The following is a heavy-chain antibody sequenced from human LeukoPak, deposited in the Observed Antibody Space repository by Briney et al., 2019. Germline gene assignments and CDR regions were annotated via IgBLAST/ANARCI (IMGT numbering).Heavy chain of an antibody. D-gene: IGHD3-22*01. CDR1: SGSISSNNHF. J-gene: IGHJ4*02. V-gene: IGHV4-39*01. CDR2: IDYSGST. Sequence: PSETLSLTCTVSSGSISSNNHFWGWIRQPQGKGLEWIGNIDYSGSTDYNPSLKSRVTISVDTSKNQFSLKLTSVTATDTAVYYCARHLFGSGYYPDYWGQGTLVTVSS. CDR3: ARHLFGSGYYPDY.